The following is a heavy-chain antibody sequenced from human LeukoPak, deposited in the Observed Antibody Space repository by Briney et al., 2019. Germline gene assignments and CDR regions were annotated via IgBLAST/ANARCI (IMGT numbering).Heavy chain of an antibody. Sequence: GGSLRLSCAVSGFTFSGFWMSWSRQAPGKGLEWVASINSDGSEGYYADVVKGRFTISRDNAKNSLYLQINNLRAEDTAVYYCAKFDYWGQGTLVTVSS. CDR3: AKFDY. CDR2: INSDGSEG. CDR1: GFTFSGFW. V-gene: IGHV3-7*03. J-gene: IGHJ4*02.